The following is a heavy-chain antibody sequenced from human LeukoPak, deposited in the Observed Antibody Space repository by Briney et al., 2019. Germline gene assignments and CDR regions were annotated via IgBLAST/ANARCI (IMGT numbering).Heavy chain of an antibody. CDR3: ARVYGSGSANWFDP. CDR1: GFTVSSNY. Sequence: GGSLRLSCAASGFTVSSNYMSWVRQAPGKGLEWVSVYSGGSTYYADSVKGRFTISRDNSKNTLYLRMNSLRAEDTAVYYCARVYGSGSANWFDPWGQGTLVTVSS. V-gene: IGHV3-53*01. J-gene: IGHJ5*02. D-gene: IGHD3-10*01. CDR2: YSGGST.